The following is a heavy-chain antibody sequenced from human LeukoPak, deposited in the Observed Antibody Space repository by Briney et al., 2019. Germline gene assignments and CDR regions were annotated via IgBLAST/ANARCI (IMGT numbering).Heavy chain of an antibody. J-gene: IGHJ5*02. CDR2: ISYDGSNK. CDR3: AKGLLHDPSWFDP. D-gene: IGHD3-3*01. Sequence: GRSLRLSCVASGFTFSSYGMHWVRQAPGKGLEWVAVISYDGSNKYYADSVKGRFTISRDNSKNTLYLQMNSLRAEDTAVYYCAKGLLHDPSWFDPWGQGTLVTVSS. V-gene: IGHV3-30*18. CDR1: GFTFSSYG.